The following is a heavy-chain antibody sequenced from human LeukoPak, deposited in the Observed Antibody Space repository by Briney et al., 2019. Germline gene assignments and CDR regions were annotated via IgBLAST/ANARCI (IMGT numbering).Heavy chain of an antibody. V-gene: IGHV3-23*01. CDR2: ISGSGEST. CDR1: GFTFRTYA. CDR3: AKDRDYCSSTGCYWDY. J-gene: IGHJ4*02. Sequence: GGSLRLSCAASGFTFRTYAMTWVRQAPGKGLEWASGISGSGESTYYADSVKGRFTVSRDNSKNTVYLQMNSLTAEDTAVYFCAKDRDYCSSTGCYWDYWGQGTLVTVSS. D-gene: IGHD2-2*01.